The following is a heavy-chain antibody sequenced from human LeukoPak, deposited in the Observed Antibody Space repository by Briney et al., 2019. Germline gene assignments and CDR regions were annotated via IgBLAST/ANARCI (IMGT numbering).Heavy chain of an antibody. J-gene: IGHJ6*03. CDR1: VYTFTGYY. D-gene: IGHD2-21*02. Sequence: GASVKVSCKASVYTFTGYYMHWVRQAPGQGLEWMGWINPNSGGTNYAQKFQGRVTMTRDTSISTAYMELSRLRSDDTAVYYCARFHCGGDCYHDYYYYYMDVWGKGTTVTVSS. CDR2: INPNSGGT. CDR3: ARFHCGGDCYHDYYYYYMDV. V-gene: IGHV1-2*02.